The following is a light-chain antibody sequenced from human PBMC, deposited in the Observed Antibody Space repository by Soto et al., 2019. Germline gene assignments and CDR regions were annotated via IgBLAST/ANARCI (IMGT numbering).Light chain of an antibody. Sequence: QSALTQPASVSGSPGQSITISCTGNSSDVGKYNYVSWYQQHPGKAPKLIIYEVSNRPSGVSNRFSGSKSGNTASLTISGLQAEDEADYYCNSYTIINTWVFGGGTKLTVL. CDR3: NSYTIINTWV. V-gene: IGLV2-14*01. J-gene: IGLJ3*02. CDR1: SSDVGKYNY. CDR2: EVS.